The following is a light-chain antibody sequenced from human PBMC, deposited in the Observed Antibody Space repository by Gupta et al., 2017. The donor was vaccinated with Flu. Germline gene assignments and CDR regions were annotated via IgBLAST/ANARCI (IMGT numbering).Light chain of an antibody. V-gene: IGLV2-14*01. Sequence: QAALTQPASVSGSPGQMLTISCPGTHSDVGAYNHVSWFQHHPGTAHKFIIYEFSNRPSGVSYRFSGSKFGNTASLTIAGLQADDEAYYYCASFTRADTWVFGGGTKVTVL. CDR1: HSDVGAYNH. J-gene: IGLJ3*02. CDR3: ASFTRADTWV. CDR2: EFS.